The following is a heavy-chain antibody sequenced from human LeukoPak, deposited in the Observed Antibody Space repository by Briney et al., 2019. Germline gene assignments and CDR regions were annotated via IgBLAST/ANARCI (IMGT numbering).Heavy chain of an antibody. V-gene: IGHV1-46*01. J-gene: IGHJ5*02. CDR3: ARGGGGELQYNWFDP. Sequence: GASVKVSCKASGYTFTSYYMHWVRQAPGQGLEWMGIINPSGGSTSYAQKFQGRVTMTRDTSTSTVYMELSSLRSEDTAVYYCARGGGGELQYNWFDPWGQGTPVTVSS. CDR1: GYTFTSYY. CDR2: INPSGGST. D-gene: IGHD2-21*01.